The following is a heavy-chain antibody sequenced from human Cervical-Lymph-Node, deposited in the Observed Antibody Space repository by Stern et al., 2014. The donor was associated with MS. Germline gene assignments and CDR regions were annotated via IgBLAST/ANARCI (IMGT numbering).Heavy chain of an antibody. CDR1: GYTFTSHA. V-gene: IGHV7-4-1*02. CDR3: AREYNGGRGNWYFDL. D-gene: IGHD2-8*01. Sequence: QDQLVQSGSELKKTGASVKVSCKASGYTFTSHAMSWVRQAPGQGVEWMGWINTHSENPTYAQGFTGRFVFSLDTSVSTAYLQISSLKAEDTAVYYCAREYNGGRGNWYFDLWGRGTLVTVSS. J-gene: IGHJ2*01. CDR2: INTHSENP.